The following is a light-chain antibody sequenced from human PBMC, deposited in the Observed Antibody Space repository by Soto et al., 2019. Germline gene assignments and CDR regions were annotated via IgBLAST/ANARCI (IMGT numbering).Light chain of an antibody. Sequence: QSALTQPASVSGSPGQSITISYTGTSIDVGGFNYVSWYQQHPGKAPKLIIYAVTNRPSGVSNRFSGSKSGNTASLTISGLQAEDEADYYCSSFTSSSTPVVFGGGTKLTVL. V-gene: IGLV2-14*03. CDR1: SIDVGGFNY. J-gene: IGLJ2*01. CDR2: AVT. CDR3: SSFTSSSTPVV.